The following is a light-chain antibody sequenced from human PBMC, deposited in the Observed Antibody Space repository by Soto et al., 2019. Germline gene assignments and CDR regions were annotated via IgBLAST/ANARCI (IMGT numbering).Light chain of an antibody. CDR1: ISDVGGYNY. J-gene: IGLJ1*01. CDR3: CSYAGSIYV. Sequence: QSALTQPRSVSGSPGQSVTISCTGTISDVGGYNYVSWYQQHPGKAPKLMIYDVSKRPSGVPDRFSGSKSGNTASLTISGLQAEDEADYYCCSYAGSIYVFGTGTKVTVL. V-gene: IGLV2-11*01. CDR2: DVS.